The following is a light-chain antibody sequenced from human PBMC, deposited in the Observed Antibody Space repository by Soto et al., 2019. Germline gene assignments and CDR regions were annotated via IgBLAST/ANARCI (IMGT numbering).Light chain of an antibody. V-gene: IGLV2-14*03. J-gene: IGLJ1*01. Sequence: QSVRTQPASLSGSPGQSITISCPGTSSDVGGYNYVSWYQHHPGKAPKLIIYDVTNRPSGVSNPFSGSKSGNTASLTISGLQPEDEADYYCSSYTTSNTRQIVFGTGTKVTVL. CDR1: SSDVGGYNY. CDR2: DVT. CDR3: SSYTTSNTRQIV.